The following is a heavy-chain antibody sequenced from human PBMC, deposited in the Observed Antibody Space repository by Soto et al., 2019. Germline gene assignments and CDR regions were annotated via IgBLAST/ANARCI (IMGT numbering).Heavy chain of an antibody. CDR2: INHSGSA. CDR1: GGSFSGYY. D-gene: IGHD3-9*01. Sequence: QVQLQQWGAGLLKPSETLSLNCGVSGGSFSGYYWSWIRQPPGKGLEWIGEINHSGSADYNPSLQSRVTISVDPSKTKISLKLSSVTAADSGVYYCAGETSDYDFLAAPTTFDSWGQGTMVSVSS. V-gene: IGHV4-34*01. CDR3: AGETSDYDFLAAPTTFDS. J-gene: IGHJ3*02.